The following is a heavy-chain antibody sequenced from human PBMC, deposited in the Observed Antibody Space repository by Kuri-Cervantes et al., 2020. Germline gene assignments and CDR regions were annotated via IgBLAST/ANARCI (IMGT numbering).Heavy chain of an antibody. CDR3: ARGDSSSWSWAFDI. D-gene: IGHD6-13*01. Sequence: SETLSLTCTVSGGSINNYYWSWIRQPAGKGLEWIGRIYTSGSTNYNPSLKSRVTISVDTSKNQFSLKLSSVTAADTAVYYCARGDSSSWSWAFDIWGQGTMVTVSS. CDR2: IYTSGST. CDR1: GGSINNYY. J-gene: IGHJ3*02. V-gene: IGHV4-4*07.